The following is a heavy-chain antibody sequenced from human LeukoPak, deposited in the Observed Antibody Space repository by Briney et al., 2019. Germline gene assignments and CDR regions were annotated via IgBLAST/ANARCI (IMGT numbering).Heavy chain of an antibody. J-gene: IGHJ6*02. CDR2: INHSGST. Sequence: SETLSLTCAVYGGSFSGYYWSWIRQPPGKGLEWIGEINHSGSTNYNPSLKSRVTISVDTSKNQFSLKLCSVTAADTAVYYCASRVGWNPGRYCYGMDVWGQGTTVTVSS. V-gene: IGHV4-34*01. CDR1: GGSFSGYY. D-gene: IGHD5-24*01. CDR3: ASRVGWNPGRYCYGMDV.